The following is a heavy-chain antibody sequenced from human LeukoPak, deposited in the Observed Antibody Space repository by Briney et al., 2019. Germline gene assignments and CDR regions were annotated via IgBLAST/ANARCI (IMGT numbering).Heavy chain of an antibody. CDR2: IYYSGST. J-gene: IGHJ5*02. Sequence: SQTLSLTRTVSGGSISSGGYYWSWIRQHPGKGLEWIGYIYYSGSTYYNPSLKSRVTISVDTSKNQFSLKLSSVTAADTAVYYCARYRDGSEVGWFDPWGQETLVTVS. CDR3: ARYRDGSEVGWFDP. D-gene: IGHD5-24*01. V-gene: IGHV4-31*03. CDR1: GGSISSGGYY.